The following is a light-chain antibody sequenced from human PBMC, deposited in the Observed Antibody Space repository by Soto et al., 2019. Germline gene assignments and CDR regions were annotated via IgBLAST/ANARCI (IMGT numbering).Light chain of an antibody. J-gene: IGLJ2*01. Sequence: QSVLTQPRSVSGSPGQSVTISCTGTSSDVGGYHYVSWYQQLPGKVPKLMIYDVSKRPSGVPDRFSGSKSGNRASLTISGLQAEDEADYYCCSYAGSNTFVFGGGTKVTVL. CDR1: SSDVGGYHY. V-gene: IGLV2-11*01. CDR2: DVS. CDR3: CSYAGSNTFV.